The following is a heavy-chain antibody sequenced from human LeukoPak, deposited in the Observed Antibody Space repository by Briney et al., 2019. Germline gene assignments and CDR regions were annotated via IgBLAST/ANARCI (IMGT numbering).Heavy chain of an antibody. CDR3: ARGYTWNDGHRNYFDS. CDR1: GFTFSSYS. Sequence: PGGSLRLSCAASGFTFSSYSMNWVRQAPGKGLKWVSYISSSSSTIYYADSVKGRFTISRDNAKNSLYLQMNSLRAEDTAVYYCARGYTWNDGHRNYFDSWGQGTLVTVSS. J-gene: IGHJ4*02. CDR2: ISSSSSTI. V-gene: IGHV3-48*01. D-gene: IGHD1-1*01.